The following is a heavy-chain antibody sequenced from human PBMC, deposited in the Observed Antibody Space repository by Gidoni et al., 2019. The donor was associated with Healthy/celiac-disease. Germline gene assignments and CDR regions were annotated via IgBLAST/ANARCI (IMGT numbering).Heavy chain of an antibody. V-gene: IGHV2-5*02. CDR2: IYWDDDK. J-gene: IGHJ4*02. D-gene: IGHD5-12*01. Sequence: QITLKESGPTLVKPTQTLTLTCTFSGFSLSTSGVGVGWIRQLPGKALEWLARIYWDDDKRYSPSLKSRLTITKDTSKNQVVLTMTNMDPVDTATYYCAHQPAPLWWLRWSALYYFDYWGQGTLVTVSS. CDR3: AHQPAPLWWLRWSALYYFDY. CDR1: GFSLSTSGVG.